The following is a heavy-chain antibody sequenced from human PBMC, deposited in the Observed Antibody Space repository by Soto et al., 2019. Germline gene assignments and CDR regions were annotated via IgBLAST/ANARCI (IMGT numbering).Heavy chain of an antibody. D-gene: IGHD4-4*01. CDR1: GFTFSSYA. CDR2: ISYDGSNK. Sequence: QVQLVESGGGVVQPGRSLRLSCAASGFTFSSYAMHWVRQAPGKGLEWVAVISYDGSNKYYADSVKGRFTISRDNSQNPLFLQMNSLRAEGTAVYYCARPLWRDDYNWGYFDLWGRGTLVTVSS. CDR3: ARPLWRDDYNWGYFDL. V-gene: IGHV3-30-3*01. J-gene: IGHJ2*01.